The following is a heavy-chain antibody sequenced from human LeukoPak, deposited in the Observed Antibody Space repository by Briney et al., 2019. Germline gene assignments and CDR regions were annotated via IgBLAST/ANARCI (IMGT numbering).Heavy chain of an antibody. CDR3: AKSPSYYDILTGAYYFDY. CDR1: GFTFSSYA. D-gene: IGHD3-9*01. J-gene: IGHJ4*02. Sequence: GGSPRLSCAASGFTFSSYAMSWVRQAPGKGLEWVTAISGSGGSTYYADSVKGRFTISRDNSKNTLYLQMNSLRAEDTAVYYCAKSPSYYDILTGAYYFDYWGQGTLVTVSS. V-gene: IGHV3-23*01. CDR2: ISGSGGST.